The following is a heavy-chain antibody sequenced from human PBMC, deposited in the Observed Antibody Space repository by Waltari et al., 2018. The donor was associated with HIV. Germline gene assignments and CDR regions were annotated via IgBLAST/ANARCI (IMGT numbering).Heavy chain of an antibody. Sequence: QGQLVESGGGVVQPGGYLRLSCAASGFSFSISGMHWVRQAPGKGLEWVTFIRYDGNTKYYADSVKGRFTISRDNSKNTLYLQMSSLRAEDTAVYYCAKELRSGYSYYYYGMDVWGQGTTVTVSS. J-gene: IGHJ6*02. CDR3: AKELRSGYSYYYYGMDV. CDR2: IRYDGNTK. D-gene: IGHD2-15*01. CDR1: GFSFSISG. V-gene: IGHV3-30*02.